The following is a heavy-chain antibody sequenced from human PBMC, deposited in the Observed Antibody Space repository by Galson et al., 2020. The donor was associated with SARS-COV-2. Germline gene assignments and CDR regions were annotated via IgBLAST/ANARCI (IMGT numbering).Heavy chain of an antibody. CDR2: IYYPGST. D-gene: IGHD2-15*01. CDR1: GGSISSSNYY. J-gene: IGHJ3*02. CDR3: ARDRSGYAAFDI. Sequence: SETMSLTCTVSGGSISSSNYYWSWIRQPPGKGLEYITYIYYPGSTYYNPSLKSRVTISLDTSKNQFSLKLTSVTAADTAVYYCARDRSGYAAFDIWGLGTMVTVSA. V-gene: IGHV4-30-4*01.